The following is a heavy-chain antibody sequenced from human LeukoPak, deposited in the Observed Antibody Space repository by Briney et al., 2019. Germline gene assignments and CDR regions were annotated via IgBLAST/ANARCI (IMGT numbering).Heavy chain of an antibody. V-gene: IGHV3-23*01. J-gene: IGHJ4*02. D-gene: IGHD3-22*01. CDR2: ISGSGGST. CDR3: AKDWDISWDYYDSSGYWVGFDY. CDR1: GFTFSGYG. Sequence: PGGSLRLSCAASGFTFSGYGMSWVRQAPGKGLEWVSAISGSGGSTYYADSVKGRFTISRDNSKNTLYLQMNSLRAEDTAVYYCAKDWDISWDYYDSSGYWVGFDYWGQGTLVTVSS.